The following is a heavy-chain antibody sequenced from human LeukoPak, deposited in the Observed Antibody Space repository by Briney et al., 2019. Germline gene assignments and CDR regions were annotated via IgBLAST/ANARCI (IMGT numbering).Heavy chain of an antibody. D-gene: IGHD3/OR15-3a*01. V-gene: IGHV3-23*01. J-gene: IGHJ6*02. CDR3: AKDRLLVFGQYYHYGMDV. CDR2: ISGSGGST. Sequence: PGGSLRLSCAGSGFSFSSYGMNWVRQAPGKGLEWVSVISGSGGSTSYADSVKGRFTISRDNSKNTLFLQMNSLRAEDTAVYYCAKDRLLVFGQYYHYGMDVWGQGTTVTVSS. CDR1: GFSFSSYG.